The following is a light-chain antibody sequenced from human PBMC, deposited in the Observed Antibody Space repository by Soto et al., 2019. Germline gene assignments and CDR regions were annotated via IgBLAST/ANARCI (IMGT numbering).Light chain of an antibody. CDR3: HQDDEWPLT. V-gene: IGKV3-15*01. Sequence: EKVMTQSPATLSVSPGERATLSCRASQNVKTRLAWNQQQPGQAPRLLIYEAFTTDTGIPARFSGSASGTEFTLTISSLQSEDFAVYYCHQDDEWPLTFGGGTKVEIK. CDR1: QNVKTR. CDR2: EAF. J-gene: IGKJ4*01.